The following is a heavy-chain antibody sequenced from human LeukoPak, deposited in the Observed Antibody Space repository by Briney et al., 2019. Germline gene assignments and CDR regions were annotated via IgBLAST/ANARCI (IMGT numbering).Heavy chain of an antibody. Sequence: GGSLRLSCAASGFTFSSYSMNWVRQAPGKGLEWVSYISSSSSTIYYADSVKGRFTISRDNAKNSLYLQMNSLRDEDTAVYYCARDGGLGDCVWGSYRYTGFRNFDYWGQGTLVTVSS. CDR3: ARDGGLGDCVWGSYRYTGFRNFDY. J-gene: IGHJ4*02. CDR2: ISSSSSTI. D-gene: IGHD3-16*02. V-gene: IGHV3-48*02. CDR1: GFTFSSYS.